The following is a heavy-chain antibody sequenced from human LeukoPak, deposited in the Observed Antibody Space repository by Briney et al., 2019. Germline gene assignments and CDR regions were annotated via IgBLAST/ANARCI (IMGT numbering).Heavy chain of an antibody. CDR2: IKQDGSEK. CDR1: GFTFSSRW. V-gene: IGHV3-7*01. CDR3: ARDTSAWRYGMDV. D-gene: IGHD6-19*01. Sequence: GGSLRLSCEASGFTFSSRWMSWVRQAPGKGLEWVAIIKQDGSEKDYVDSVTGRFTISRDNAKNSLYLQMNSLRDEDTAVYYCARDTSAWRYGMDVWGQGTTVTVSS. J-gene: IGHJ6*02.